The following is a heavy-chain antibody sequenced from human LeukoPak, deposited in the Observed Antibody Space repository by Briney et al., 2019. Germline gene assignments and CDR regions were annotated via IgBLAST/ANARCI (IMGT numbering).Heavy chain of an antibody. Sequence: GGSLRLFCTTSGFAFSNYWMYWVRQAPGKGLEWVSRIKSDGSGITYSDAVEGRFTISRDNFKNTLYLQMKNLRDEDTAVYYCVRGQTIDYWGQGTLVTVSS. J-gene: IGHJ4*02. CDR2: IKSDGSGI. D-gene: IGHD3-3*01. CDR3: VRGQTIDY. CDR1: GFAFSNYW. V-gene: IGHV3-74*03.